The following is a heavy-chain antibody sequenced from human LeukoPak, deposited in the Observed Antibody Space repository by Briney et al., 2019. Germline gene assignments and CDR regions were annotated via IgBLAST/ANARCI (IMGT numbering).Heavy chain of an antibody. CDR2: ISAYNGNT. Sequence: ASVKVSCKASGYTFTSYGISWVRQAPGQGLEWMGWISAYNGNTHYAQKLHGRVTMTTDTSPSTDYMELRSLSSDDTAVYYCARDVEDVYYYFYYYGMDVWGQGTTVTVSS. CDR3: ARDVEDVYYYFYYYGMDV. CDR1: GYTFTSYG. J-gene: IGHJ6*02. D-gene: IGHD5/OR15-5a*01. V-gene: IGHV1-18*01.